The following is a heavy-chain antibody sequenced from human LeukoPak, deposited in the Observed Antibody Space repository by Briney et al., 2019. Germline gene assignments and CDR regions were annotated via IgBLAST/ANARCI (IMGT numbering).Heavy chain of an antibody. CDR2: ISHDGNNK. J-gene: IGHJ4*02. D-gene: IGHD3-10*01. CDR3: AKAEGVSGSLYHGDY. Sequence: PGGSLRFSCAASGFTFSVYGMHWVRQAPGKGLKWVAVISHDGNNKYYEVSVKGRFSISRDNSKNTLYLQMNSLRAEDTAIYYCAKAEGVSGSLYHGDYWGQGTLVTVSS. V-gene: IGHV3-30*18. CDR1: GFTFSVYG.